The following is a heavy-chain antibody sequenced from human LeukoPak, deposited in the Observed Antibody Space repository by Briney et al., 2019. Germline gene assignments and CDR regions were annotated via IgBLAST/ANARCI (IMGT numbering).Heavy chain of an antibody. CDR2: IIGNAATI. V-gene: IGHV3-23*01. CDR1: EFTFGTYA. J-gene: IGHJ4*02. Sequence: PGGSLRLSCTASEFTFGTYAMNWVRQAPGKGLQWVALIIGNAATIAYADSVRGRFTISRDNSKNTLYLQMNSLRVEDTAVYYCVKDRTPDGYYSVDYWGQGILVTVSS. CDR3: VKDRTPDGYYSVDY. D-gene: IGHD3-3*01.